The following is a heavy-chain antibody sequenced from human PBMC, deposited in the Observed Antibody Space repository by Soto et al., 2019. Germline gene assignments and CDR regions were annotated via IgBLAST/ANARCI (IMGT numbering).Heavy chain of an antibody. CDR1: GGYISSYY. J-gene: IGHJ5*02. CDR3: ARQPTTGDTDLWFDP. V-gene: IGHV4-59*08. Sequence: SETLSLTCTVSGGYISSYYWSWIRQPPGKGLEWIGYIYYSGSTNYNPSLASRVSVSVDTSKNEFSLKLRSVTAADTAVYYCARQPTTGDTDLWFDPWGQGTLVTVSS. CDR2: IYYSGST. D-gene: IGHD2-21*01.